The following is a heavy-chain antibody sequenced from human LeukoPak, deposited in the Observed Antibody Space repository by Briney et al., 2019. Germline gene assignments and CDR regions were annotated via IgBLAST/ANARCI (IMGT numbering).Heavy chain of an antibody. J-gene: IGHJ4*02. Sequence: GGSLRLSCAASGFTFSSYGMHWVRQAPGKGLEWVAFIQSDGSIKYYADSVKGRFTISRDNSKNTLYLQMNSLRAEDTAVFYCAKGQYSRSNFFDCWGQGTLVTVSS. CDR2: IQSDGSIK. CDR3: AKGQYSRSNFFDC. CDR1: GFTFSSYG. D-gene: IGHD6-6*01. V-gene: IGHV3-30*02.